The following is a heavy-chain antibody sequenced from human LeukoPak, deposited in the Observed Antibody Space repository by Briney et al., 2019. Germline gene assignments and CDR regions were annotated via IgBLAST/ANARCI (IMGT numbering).Heavy chain of an antibody. D-gene: IGHD1-14*01. J-gene: IGHJ4*02. V-gene: IGHV3-74*03. CDR1: GLTFSEYW. CDR2: ISKDGGST. Sequence: PGGSLRLSCAVSGLTFSEYWMHWVRQDAGKGLVWVAVISKDGGSTEYADFVKGRCTISRDNAKNTLYLQMNSLTVDDTAVYYCTSGIGTYDHWGLGAQVTVSS. CDR3: TSGIGTYDH.